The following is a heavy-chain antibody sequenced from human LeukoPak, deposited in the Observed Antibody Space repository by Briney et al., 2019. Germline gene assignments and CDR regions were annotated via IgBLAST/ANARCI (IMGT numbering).Heavy chain of an antibody. CDR1: GGSISSGGYS. CDR3: ARAGYCSSTSCYAGFDY. Sequence: SETLSLTCAVSGGSISSGGYSWSWIRQPPGKGLEWIGYIYHSGSTYYNPSLKSRVTISVDRSKNQFSLKLSSVTAADTAVYYCARAGYCSSTSCYAGFDYWGQGTLVTVSS. CDR2: IYHSGST. J-gene: IGHJ4*02. V-gene: IGHV4-30-2*01. D-gene: IGHD2-2*01.